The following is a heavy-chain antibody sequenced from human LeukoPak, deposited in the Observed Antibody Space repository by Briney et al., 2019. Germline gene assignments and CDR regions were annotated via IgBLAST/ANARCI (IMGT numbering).Heavy chain of an antibody. CDR1: GFTFSRHG. D-gene: IGHD3-10*01. CDR2: ISNSGSII. Sequence: PGGSLRLSCAGSGFTFSRHGMNWVRQAPGKGLEWVSYISNSGSIIYYADSVKGRFTISRDNAKNSLYLQMNSLRAEDTAVYYCARVMEYYYYYMDVWGKGTTVTISS. V-gene: IGHV3-48*03. J-gene: IGHJ6*03. CDR3: ARVMEYYYYYMDV.